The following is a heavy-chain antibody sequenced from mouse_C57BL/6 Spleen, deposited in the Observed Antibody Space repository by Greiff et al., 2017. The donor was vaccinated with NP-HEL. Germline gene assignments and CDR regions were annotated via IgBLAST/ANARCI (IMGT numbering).Heavy chain of an antibody. Sequence: QVQLQQSGTELVKPGASVKLSCKASGYTFSSYWMHWVKQRPGQGLEWIGNINPSNGGTNYNEKFKSKATLTVDKSSSTAYMQLSSLTSEDSAVYYCARTTGTSWYFDVWGTGTTVTVSS. CDR3: ARTTGTSWYFDV. J-gene: IGHJ1*03. CDR2: INPSNGGT. V-gene: IGHV1-53*01. CDR1: GYTFSSYW. D-gene: IGHD4-1*01.